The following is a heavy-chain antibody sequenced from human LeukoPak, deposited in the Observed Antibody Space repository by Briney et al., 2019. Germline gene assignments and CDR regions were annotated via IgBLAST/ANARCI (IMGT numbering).Heavy chain of an antibody. CDR1: GYSISSGYY. Sequence: SETLSLTCTVSGYSISSGYYWGWIRQPPGKGLEWIGSIYHSGSTYYNPSLKSRVTISVDTSKNQFSLKLSSVTAADTAVYYCARVAVRGVISHYYYMDVWGKGTTVTISS. CDR3: ARVAVRGVISHYYYMDV. CDR2: IYHSGST. V-gene: IGHV4-38-2*02. D-gene: IGHD3-10*01. J-gene: IGHJ6*03.